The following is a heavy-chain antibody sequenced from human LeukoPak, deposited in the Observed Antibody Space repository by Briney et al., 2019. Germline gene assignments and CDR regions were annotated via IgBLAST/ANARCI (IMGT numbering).Heavy chain of an antibody. CDR3: ARGQWELDYYFDY. D-gene: IGHD1-26*01. V-gene: IGHV4-59*01. CDR1: GGSISSYY. J-gene: IGHJ4*02. CDR2: IYYSGSA. Sequence: SETLSLTCTVSGGSISSYYWSWIRQPPGKVLEWIGYIYYSGSANYNPSLKSRVTISVDTSKNQFSLKLSSVTAADTAVYYCARGQWELDYYFDYWGQGTLVTVSS.